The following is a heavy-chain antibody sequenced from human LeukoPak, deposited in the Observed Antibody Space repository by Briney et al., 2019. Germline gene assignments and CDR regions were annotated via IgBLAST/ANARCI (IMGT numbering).Heavy chain of an antibody. CDR1: GGSFSGYY. CDR2: INHSGST. Sequence: SGTLSLTCAVYGGSFSGYYWSWIRQPPGKGLEWIGEINHSGSTNYNPSLKSRVTISVDTSKNQFSLKLSSVTAADTAVYYCARGPLSRCSGGSCRRYYYGMDVWGQGTTVTVSS. J-gene: IGHJ6*02. V-gene: IGHV4-34*01. CDR3: ARGPLSRCSGGSCRRYYYGMDV. D-gene: IGHD2-15*01.